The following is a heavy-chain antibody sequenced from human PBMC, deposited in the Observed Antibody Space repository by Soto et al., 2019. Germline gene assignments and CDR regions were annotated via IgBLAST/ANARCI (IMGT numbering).Heavy chain of an antibody. V-gene: IGHV3-23*01. CDR3: AKFFVETGESSGWPWSFHY. J-gene: IGHJ4*02. Sequence: VQLLESGGGLVQPGGSLRLSCAASGFTFSNYAMSWVRQAPGKGLEWVSAISGGGGTTYYAGSVKGRFTISRDNSKNTLFLQMNSLRAEDTAVYYCAKFFVETGESSGWPWSFHYWGQGTLVTVSS. CDR2: ISGGGGTT. CDR1: GFTFSNYA. D-gene: IGHD6-25*01.